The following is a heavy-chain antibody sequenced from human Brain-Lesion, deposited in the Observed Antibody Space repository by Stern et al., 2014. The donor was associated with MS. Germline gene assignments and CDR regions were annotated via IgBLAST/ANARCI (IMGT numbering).Heavy chain of an antibody. Sequence: QVQLVQSGPGLVKPSQTLSLSCTVSGGSISSGGSYWSWIRPPAGKGLGWIGRIFNSGSPSYTPSLKSRVPLSIDQSKNQFSRRLNSRTAADTAVYYCARGRVVPGFQYYATDVWGQGTTVIVSS. J-gene: IGHJ6*02. CDR3: ARGRVVPGFQYYATDV. CDR1: GGSISSGGSY. V-gene: IGHV4-61*02. D-gene: IGHD2-2*01. CDR2: IFNSGSP.